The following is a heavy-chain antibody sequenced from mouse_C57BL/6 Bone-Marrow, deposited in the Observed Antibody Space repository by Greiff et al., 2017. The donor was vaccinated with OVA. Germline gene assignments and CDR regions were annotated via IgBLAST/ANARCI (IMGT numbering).Heavy chain of an antibody. J-gene: IGHJ2*01. D-gene: IGHD2-4*01. CDR3: ARSLYDYDGDFDY. V-gene: IGHV1-7*01. CDR2: INPSSGYT. CDR1: GYTFTSYW. Sequence: VQLQQSGAELAKPGASVKLSCEASGYTFTSYWMHWVKQRPGQGLEWIGYINPSSGYTKYNQKFKDKATLTADKSSSTAYMQLSSLTYEDSAVYYCARSLYDYDGDFDYWGQGTTLTVSS.